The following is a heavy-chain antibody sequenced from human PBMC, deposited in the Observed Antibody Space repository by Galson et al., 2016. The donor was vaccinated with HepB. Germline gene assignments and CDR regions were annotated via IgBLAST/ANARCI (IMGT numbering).Heavy chain of an antibody. CDR2: IFYSGST. D-gene: IGHD6-19*01. J-gene: IGHJ3*02. CDR1: GGSVSSGTYS. V-gene: IGHV4-61*01. CDR3: ARAPPLYSSGWYLGLLGAFGI. Sequence: ETLSLTCTVSGGSVSSGTYSWSWIRQPPGKGLEWIGYIFYSGSTNYNPSLKSRVTISVDTSKNQISLKLSSVTAADTAVYYCARAPPLYSSGWYLGLLGAFGIWGQGTMVTVSS.